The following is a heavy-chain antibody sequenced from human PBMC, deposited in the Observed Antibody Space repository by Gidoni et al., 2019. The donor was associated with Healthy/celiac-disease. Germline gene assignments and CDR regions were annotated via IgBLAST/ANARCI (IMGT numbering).Heavy chain of an antibody. CDR2: IIPIFGTA. D-gene: IGHD4-17*01. V-gene: IGHV1-69*06. CDR3: ARAGPDDYGGNSAWYFDL. J-gene: IGHJ2*01. Sequence: QVQLVQSGAEVKKPGSSVKVSCKASGGNFSSYAISWVRQAPGQGLEWMGGIIPIFGTANYAQKFQGRVTITADKSTSTAYMELSSLRSEDTAVYYCARAGPDDYGGNSAWYFDLWGRGTLVTVSS. CDR1: GGNFSSYA.